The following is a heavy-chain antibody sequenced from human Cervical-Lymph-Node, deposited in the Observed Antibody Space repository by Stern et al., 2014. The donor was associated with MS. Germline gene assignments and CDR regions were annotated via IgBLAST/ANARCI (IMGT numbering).Heavy chain of an antibody. CDR3: ARGGRVTMLRGDY. D-gene: IGHD3-10*01. V-gene: IGHV3-48*02. CDR2: ISSSSSTI. Sequence: EVQLVQSGGGLVQPGGSLRLSCAASGFTFNNYSMNWVRQAPGKGLEWVSYISSSSSTIYYADSVKGRFTISRDNGKNSLYLQMNSLRDEDTAVYYCARGGRVTMLRGDYWGQGTLVTVSS. J-gene: IGHJ4*02. CDR1: GFTFNNYS.